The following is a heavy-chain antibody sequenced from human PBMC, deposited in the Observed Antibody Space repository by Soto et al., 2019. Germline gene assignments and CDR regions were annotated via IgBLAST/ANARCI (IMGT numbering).Heavy chain of an antibody. CDR2: TYYRSKWYN. D-gene: IGHD5-18*01. CDR3: ARARLFSGYSYGYSSNWFDP. CDR1: GDSVSSNSAA. Sequence: SQTLSLTCAISGDSVSSNSAAWNWIRQSPSRGLEWLGRTYYRSKWYNAYAVSVKSRITINPDTSKNQFSLQLNSVTPEDTAVYSCARARLFSGYSYGYSSNWFDPWGQGTLGTVSS. J-gene: IGHJ5*02. V-gene: IGHV6-1*01.